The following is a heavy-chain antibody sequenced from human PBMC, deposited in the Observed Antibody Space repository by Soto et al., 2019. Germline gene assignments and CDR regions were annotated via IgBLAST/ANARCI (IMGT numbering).Heavy chain of an antibody. CDR3: ARALIQLWPHYYYGMDV. CDR2: IYYSGTT. D-gene: IGHD5-18*01. CDR1: CGSISSGDHY. V-gene: IGHV4-30-4*02. Sequence: PSETLSLTCTVSCGSISSGDHYCICIRQPPGKGLEWIGYIYYSGTTYYNPSLKSRVTISVDTSENQFSLKVNSVTAADTAVYYCARALIQLWPHYYYGMDVWGQGTTVTVSS. J-gene: IGHJ6*02.